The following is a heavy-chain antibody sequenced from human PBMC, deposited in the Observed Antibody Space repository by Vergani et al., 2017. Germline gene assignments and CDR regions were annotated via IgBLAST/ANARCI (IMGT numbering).Heavy chain of an antibody. D-gene: IGHD3-16*02. Sequence: EVQLVESGGGLVQPGGSLRLSCKGSGLVFGDYWMSWVRQVPGKGLEWVANIMRDGSDKYYLDSVAGRFSVSRDNAKNSVYLQMNRLSLEDTGIYYCSTNLLTRRGFRFSLFDNWGQGTLVTVSS. V-gene: IGHV3-7*01. J-gene: IGHJ4*02. CDR2: IMRDGSDK. CDR3: STNLLTRRGFRFSLFDN. CDR1: GLVFGDYW.